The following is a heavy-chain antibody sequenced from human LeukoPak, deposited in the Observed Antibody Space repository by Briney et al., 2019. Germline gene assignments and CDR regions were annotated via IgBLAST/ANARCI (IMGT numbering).Heavy chain of an antibody. D-gene: IGHD3-9*01. Sequence: GGSVILSWKAAGYTFSSYHMHWVRQTHGQGLEWMGIINPSGGSTSYAQKFQGRVTMTRDTSTSTVYMELSSLRSEDTAVYYCARGPPTFSDYWGQGTLVTVSS. CDR2: INPSGGST. CDR3: ARGPPTFSDY. CDR1: GYTFSSYH. J-gene: IGHJ4*02. V-gene: IGHV1-46*01.